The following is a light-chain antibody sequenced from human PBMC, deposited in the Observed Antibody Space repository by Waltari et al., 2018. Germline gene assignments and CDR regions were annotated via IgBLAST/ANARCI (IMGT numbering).Light chain of an antibody. CDR2: DAS. V-gene: IGKV3-11*01. J-gene: IGKJ4*01. CDR3: QQRTNWPS. CDR1: QGISSF. Sequence: IVLTQSPATLSLSPGERATLPCRASQGISSFLAWYQQKPGQAPRLLVYDASNRATGILARFSGSGSGADFTLTISSLEPEDFAVYYCQQRTNWPSFGGGTRVELK.